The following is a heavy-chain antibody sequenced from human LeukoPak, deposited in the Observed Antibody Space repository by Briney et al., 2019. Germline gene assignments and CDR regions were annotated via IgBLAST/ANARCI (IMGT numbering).Heavy chain of an antibody. CDR1: GGSISSYY. V-gene: IGHV4-59*12. Sequence: PSETLSLTCTVSGGSISSYYWSWIRQPPGKGLEWIGYIYYSGSTNYNPSLKSRVTISVDTSKNQFSLKLSSVTAADTAVYYCARSIRVLNWFDPWGQGTLVTVSS. D-gene: IGHD4-17*01. CDR2: IYYSGST. CDR3: ARSIRVLNWFDP. J-gene: IGHJ5*02.